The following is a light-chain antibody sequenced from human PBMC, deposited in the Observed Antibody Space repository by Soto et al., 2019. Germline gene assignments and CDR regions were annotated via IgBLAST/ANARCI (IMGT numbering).Light chain of an antibody. Sequence: DIQMTQSPSSLSASVGDRVTITCRASQSIGNSLIWYQQKPGKAPNLLIYDASSLQTGVPSRLSGSGSGTDFALTMSSLQPEDIATYYCQQSHSIPISFGPGTKLDVK. CDR1: QSIGNS. V-gene: IGKV1-39*01. CDR3: QQSHSIPIS. J-gene: IGKJ3*01. CDR2: DAS.